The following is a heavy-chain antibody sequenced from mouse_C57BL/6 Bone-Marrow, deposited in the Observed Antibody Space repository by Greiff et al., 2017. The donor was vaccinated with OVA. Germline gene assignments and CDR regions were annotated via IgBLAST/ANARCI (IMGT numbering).Heavy chain of an antibody. Sequence: QVQLKQPGAELVKPGASVKLSCKASVYTFTSYWMHWVKQRPGRGLEWIGRIDPNSGGTKYNEKFKSKATLTVDKPSSTAYMQLSSLTSEDSAVYYCARASFAYWGQGTLVTVSA. CDR2: IDPNSGGT. CDR3: ARASFAY. J-gene: IGHJ3*01. CDR1: VYTFTSYW. V-gene: IGHV1-72*01.